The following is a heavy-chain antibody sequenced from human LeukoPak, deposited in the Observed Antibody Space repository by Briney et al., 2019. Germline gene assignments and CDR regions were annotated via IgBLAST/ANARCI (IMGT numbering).Heavy chain of an antibody. CDR3: VTDQTGRHPYFFDY. V-gene: IGHV3-7*01. CDR2: IKEDGSEI. J-gene: IGHJ4*02. Sequence: GGSLRLSCTASGFNFSTDWMTWVRQVPGKGLEWVANIKEDGSEIYYVDAVKGRFSSSRDNAKTSLYLQMHSLSVADTGLYYCVTDQTGRHPYFFDYWGQGTLVTVSS. D-gene: IGHD3-10*01. CDR1: GFNFSTDW.